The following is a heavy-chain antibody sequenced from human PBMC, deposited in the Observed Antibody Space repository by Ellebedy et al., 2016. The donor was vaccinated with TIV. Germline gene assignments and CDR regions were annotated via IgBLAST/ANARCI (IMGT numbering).Heavy chain of an antibody. V-gene: IGHV1-69*06. CDR2: IIPFFGTS. D-gene: IGHD6-13*01. CDR3: ARGTYSSSWYGMDF. Sequence: AASVKVSCNASAGTFSNYGISWVLHAPGQGLEWIGGIIPFFGTSDYAQSFQGRVTIIADTSTSTAYMELSSLRAEDTAVYYCARGTYSSSWYGMDFWGQGTPVTVSS. CDR1: AGTFSNYG. J-gene: IGHJ4*02.